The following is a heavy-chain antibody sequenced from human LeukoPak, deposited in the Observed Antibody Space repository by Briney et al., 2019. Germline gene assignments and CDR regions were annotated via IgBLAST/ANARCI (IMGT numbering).Heavy chain of an antibody. Sequence: AAVKVSCKASGYAFTTYGLSWVRQAPGQGLEWMGWINAYTGNTNYAQKLQVRVTMTTDTSTSTAYMELRSLRSDDTAVYYCARDQGSGSYTFDYWGQGTLVTVSS. V-gene: IGHV1-18*01. D-gene: IGHD6-19*01. CDR3: ARDQGSGSYTFDY. J-gene: IGHJ4*02. CDR1: GYAFTTYG. CDR2: INAYTGNT.